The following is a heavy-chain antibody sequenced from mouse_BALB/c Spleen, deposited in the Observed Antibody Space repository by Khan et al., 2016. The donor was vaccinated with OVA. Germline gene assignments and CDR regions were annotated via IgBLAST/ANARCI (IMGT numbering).Heavy chain of an antibody. J-gene: IGHJ3*01. CDR3: ERLAYYCNSAGCAY. V-gene: IGHV5-6*01. CDR2: ISSGGSYT. Sequence: EVELVESGGDLVKPGGSLKLSCAASGFTFSTYGMSWVRQSPDKRLEWVATISSGGSYTYYPDNVKGRFTISRDNAKNTLLLQLSSLKSEDTAMYASERLAYYCNSAGCAYWGQGTLVTVSA. D-gene: IGHD1-1*01. CDR1: GFTFSTYG.